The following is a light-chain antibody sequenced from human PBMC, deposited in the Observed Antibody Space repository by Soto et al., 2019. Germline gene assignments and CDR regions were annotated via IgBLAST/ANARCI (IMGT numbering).Light chain of an antibody. CDR2: SAS. J-gene: IGKJ5*01. V-gene: IGKV1-27*01. CDR1: QDISVY. Sequence: DIPMTQSPSSLSASVGDRVTITCRASQDISVYLAWYQQKPGKVPKLLIYSASTLQSGVPSRFSGSGSGTDFTLTISSLQPEYVATYFCQKFNTAPLTFGQGTRLEIK. CDR3: QKFNTAPLT.